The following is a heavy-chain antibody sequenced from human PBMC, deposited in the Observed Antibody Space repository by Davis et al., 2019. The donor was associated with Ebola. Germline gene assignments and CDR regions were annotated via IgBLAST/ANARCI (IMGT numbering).Heavy chain of an antibody. CDR2: IYYSGST. D-gene: IGHD3-22*01. Sequence: MPSETLSLTCAVSGGSISNNNWWSWVRQTPGKGLEWIGYIYYSGSTYYNPSLKSRVTISVDTSKNQFSLKLSSVTAADTAVYYCAKAYDSSGYAWFDPWGQGTLVTVSS. J-gene: IGHJ5*02. V-gene: IGHV4-4*02. CDR1: GGSISNNNW. CDR3: AKAYDSSGYAWFDP.